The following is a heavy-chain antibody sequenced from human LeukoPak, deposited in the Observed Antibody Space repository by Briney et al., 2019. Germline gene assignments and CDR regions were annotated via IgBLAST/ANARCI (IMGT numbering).Heavy chain of an antibody. CDR2: ISGSGGST. D-gene: IGHD3-10*01. Sequence: GGTLRLSCAASGFTFSSYGMSWVRQAPGKGLEWVSAISGSGGSTYYADSVKGRSTISRDNSKNTLYLQMNSLRAEDTAVYYCANSRYGLGNYFDYWGQGTLVTVSS. CDR3: ANSRYGLGNYFDY. CDR1: GFTFSSYG. J-gene: IGHJ4*02. V-gene: IGHV3-23*01.